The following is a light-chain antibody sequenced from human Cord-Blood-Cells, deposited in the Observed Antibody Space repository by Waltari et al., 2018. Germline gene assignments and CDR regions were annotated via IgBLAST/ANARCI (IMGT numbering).Light chain of an antibody. V-gene: IGLV2-23*01. J-gene: IGLJ3*02. CDR1: SSDVGSYNL. Sequence: SPGQSITISCTGTSSDVGSYNLVSWYQQHPGKAPKLMIYEGSKRPSGVSNRFSGSKSGNTASLTISGLQAEDEADYYCCSYAGSSTPVFGGGTKLTVL. CDR3: CSYAGSSTPV. CDR2: EGS.